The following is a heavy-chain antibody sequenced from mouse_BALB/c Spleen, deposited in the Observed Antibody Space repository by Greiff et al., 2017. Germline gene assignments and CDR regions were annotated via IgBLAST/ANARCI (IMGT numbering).Heavy chain of an antibody. J-gene: IGHJ1*01. CDR2: ISSVGGNT. CDR3: ARYGSSYGKYCDV. Sequence: EVKLVESGGGLVKPGGSLKLSCAASGFTFSSYTMSWVRQTPEKRLEWVATISSVGGNTYYPDSVKGRFTISRDNAKNNLYLQMSSLRSEDTALYYCARYGSSYGKYCDVWGAGTTVTVSS. V-gene: IGHV5-9*03. D-gene: IGHD1-1*01. CDR1: GFTFSSYT.